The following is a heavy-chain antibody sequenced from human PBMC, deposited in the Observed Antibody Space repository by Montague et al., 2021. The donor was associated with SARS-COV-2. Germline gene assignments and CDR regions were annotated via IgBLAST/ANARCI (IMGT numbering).Heavy chain of an antibody. CDR1: GGSISSSSYY. J-gene: IGHJ3*02. V-gene: IGHV4-39*01. CDR2: IYYSGST. Sequence: SETLSLTCTVSGGSISSSSYYWGWIRQPPGKGLDWIGSIYYSGSTYYNPSLKSRVTIPVDTSKNQFSLNLSSVAAADTAVYYCASPTYYYDSSGSDAFDIWGQGTMVTVSS. D-gene: IGHD3-22*01. CDR3: ASPTYYYDSSGSDAFDI.